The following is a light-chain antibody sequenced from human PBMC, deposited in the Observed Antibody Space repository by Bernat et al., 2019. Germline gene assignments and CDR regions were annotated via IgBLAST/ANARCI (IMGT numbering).Light chain of an antibody. CDR3: CSSTFTNNVV. J-gene: IGLJ2*01. CDR1: SSDVGNYNL. Sequence: QSALTQPASVSGSPGQSITISCTGTSSDVGNYNLVSWYQQYPGKSPKLIIYAVSKRPSGVSNRFSGSKADNTAYLTISGLQAEDEADYYCCSSTFTNNVVFRGGTRLTVL. CDR2: AVS. V-gene: IGLV2-23*02.